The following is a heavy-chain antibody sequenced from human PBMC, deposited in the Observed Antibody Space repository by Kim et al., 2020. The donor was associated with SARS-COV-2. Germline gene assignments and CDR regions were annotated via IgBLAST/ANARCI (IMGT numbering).Heavy chain of an antibody. CDR1: GFTFSSYS. V-gene: IGHV3-21*01. J-gene: IGHJ4*02. CDR2: ISSSSSYI. Sequence: GGSLRLSCAASGFTFSSYSMNWVRQAPGKGLEWVSSISSSSSYIYYADSVKGRFTISRDNANNSLYLQMNSLRAEDTAVYYCARDRFSSWYGSPTCFDNWGQGTLVTVSS. CDR3: ARDRFSSWYGSPTCFDN. D-gene: IGHD6-13*01.